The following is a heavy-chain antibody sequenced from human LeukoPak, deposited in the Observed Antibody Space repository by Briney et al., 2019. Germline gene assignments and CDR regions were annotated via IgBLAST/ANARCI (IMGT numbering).Heavy chain of an antibody. CDR1: GITLIDRW. V-gene: IGHV3-7*01. J-gene: IGHJ4*02. CDR3: ADLGYSD. D-gene: IGHD5-18*01. Sequence: PGGSLRLSCAASGITLIDRWMTWVRQAPGKGLEWVATIKDDGSKTYYVDFVKGRFTISRDNAKNSLYLQMSNLRVEDTTVYYCADLGYSDCGQGTLVTVSS. CDR2: IKDDGSKT.